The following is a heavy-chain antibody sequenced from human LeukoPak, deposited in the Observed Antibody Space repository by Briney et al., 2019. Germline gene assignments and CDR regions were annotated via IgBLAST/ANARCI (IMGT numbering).Heavy chain of an antibody. D-gene: IGHD5-24*01. Sequence: SETLSLTCTVSGGSISGSSYYWGWIRQPPGKGLEWIGSIYYSGGTDYNPSLKSRVTISVDTSKNQFSLKLRSVTAADTAVYYCARHVTISGPYDASDIWGQGTMVTVSP. CDR2: IYYSGGT. J-gene: IGHJ3*02. V-gene: IGHV4-39*01. CDR1: GGSISGSSYY. CDR3: ARHVTISGPYDASDI.